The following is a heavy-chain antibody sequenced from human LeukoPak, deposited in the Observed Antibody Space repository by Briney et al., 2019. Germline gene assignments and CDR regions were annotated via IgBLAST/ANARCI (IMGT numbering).Heavy chain of an antibody. Sequence: SETLSLACTVSGGSINSYYWSWIRQPAGKGLEWIGRIYSSGSTNYNPSLKSRVSMSVDTSKNQFSLKLTSVTAADTAVYYCARGGKATVVTMWGQGILVTVSS. V-gene: IGHV4-4*07. CDR3: ARGGKATVVTM. J-gene: IGHJ4*02. CDR1: GGSINSYY. D-gene: IGHD4-23*01. CDR2: IYSSGST.